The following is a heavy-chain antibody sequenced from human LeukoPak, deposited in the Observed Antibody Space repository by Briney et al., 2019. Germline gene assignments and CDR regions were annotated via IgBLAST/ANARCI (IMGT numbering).Heavy chain of an antibody. CDR1: GFTFSSYG. CDR3: AREGSFYDSSGLDY. CDR2: IRYDGSNK. V-gene: IGHV3-30*02. Sequence: GGSLRLSCAASGFTFSSYGMHWVRQAPGKGLEWVAFIRYDGSNKYYADSVKGRFTISRDNSKNTLYLQMNSLSAEDSAVYYCAREGSFYDSSGLDYWGQGTPVTVSS. D-gene: IGHD3-22*01. J-gene: IGHJ4*02.